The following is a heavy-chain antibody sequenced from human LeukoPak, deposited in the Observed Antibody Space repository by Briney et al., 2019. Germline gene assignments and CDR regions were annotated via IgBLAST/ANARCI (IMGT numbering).Heavy chain of an antibody. CDR1: GFSFSSHG. CDR2: ISSSSSYI. D-gene: IGHD2-15*01. V-gene: IGHV3-21*01. Sequence: GGSLRLSCAGSGFSFSSHGMNWVRQAPGKGLEWVSSISSSSSYIYYADSVKGRFTISRDNAKNSLYLQMNSLRAEDTAVYYCARDIVVVVAATDDAFDIWGQGTMVTVSS. CDR3: ARDIVVVVAATDDAFDI. J-gene: IGHJ3*02.